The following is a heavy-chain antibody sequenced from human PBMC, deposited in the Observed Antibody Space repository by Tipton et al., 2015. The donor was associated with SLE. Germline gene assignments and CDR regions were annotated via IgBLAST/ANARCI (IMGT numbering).Heavy chain of an antibody. CDR3: AKDRYYGSGSYHFDY. CDR2: IRYDGSNK. V-gene: IGHV3-30*02. J-gene: IGHJ4*02. D-gene: IGHD3-10*01. CDR1: GFTFSSYG. Sequence: QLVQSGGGVVQPGGSLRLSCAASGFTFSSYGMHWVRQAPGKGLEWVAFIRYDGSNKYYADSVKGRFTISRDNSKNTLYLQMNSLRAEDTAVYYCAKDRYYGSGSYHFDYWGQGTLVTVSS.